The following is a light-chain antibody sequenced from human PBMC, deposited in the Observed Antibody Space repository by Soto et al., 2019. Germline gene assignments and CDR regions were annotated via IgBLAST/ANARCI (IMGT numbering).Light chain of an antibody. V-gene: IGKV3-15*01. J-gene: IGKJ4*01. CDR1: QSVAGN. Sequence: EIVMTQSPATLSVSPGETATLSCRASQSVAGNLAWYQQKPGQPPRLLIYGVSTRATGVPARFSGSGSETDFCLTISSLQIEDFALYYCQQSNNWPPLTFGGGTKVEIK. CDR3: QQSNNWPPLT. CDR2: GVS.